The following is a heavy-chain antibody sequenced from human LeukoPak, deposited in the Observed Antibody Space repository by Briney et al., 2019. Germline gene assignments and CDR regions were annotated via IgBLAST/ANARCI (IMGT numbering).Heavy chain of an antibody. Sequence: SETLSLTCAVYGGSFSTYYWSWIRQPPGKGLEWIGEINHSGSTNYNPSLKSRVTISVDTSENQFSLKLSSVTAADTAVYYCARGLGVANYYYYGMDVWGQGTTVTVSS. J-gene: IGHJ6*02. V-gene: IGHV4-34*01. D-gene: IGHD3-3*01. CDR1: GGSFSTYY. CDR2: INHSGST. CDR3: ARGLGVANYYYYGMDV.